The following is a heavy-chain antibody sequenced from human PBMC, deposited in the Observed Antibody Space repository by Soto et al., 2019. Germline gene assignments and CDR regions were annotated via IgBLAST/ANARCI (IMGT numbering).Heavy chain of an antibody. D-gene: IGHD5-18*01. V-gene: IGHV3-23*01. J-gene: IGHJ4*02. CDR2: ISGSGDST. CDR1: GFTFSSYA. CDR3: AKGIYSYGYNSFDY. Sequence: EGSLRLSCAASGFTFSSYAMSWVRQAPGKGLEWVSAISGSGDSTYDADSVKGRFTISRDNSKNTLYLQMNSLRAEDTAVYYCAKGIYSYGYNSFDYWSQGTLVTVSS.